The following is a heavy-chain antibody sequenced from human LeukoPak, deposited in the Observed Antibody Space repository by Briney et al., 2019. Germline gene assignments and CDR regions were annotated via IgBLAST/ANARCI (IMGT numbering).Heavy chain of an antibody. CDR2: INHSGST. V-gene: IGHV4-34*01. CDR3: ASYGSGSYYKDY. Sequence: SETLSLTCAVYGGSFSGYYWNWIRQPPGKGLEWIGEINHSGSTNYNPSLKSRVTISVDTSKNQFSLKLSSVTAADTAVYYCASYGSGSYYKDYWGQGTLVTVSS. J-gene: IGHJ4*02. CDR1: GGSFSGYY. D-gene: IGHD3-10*01.